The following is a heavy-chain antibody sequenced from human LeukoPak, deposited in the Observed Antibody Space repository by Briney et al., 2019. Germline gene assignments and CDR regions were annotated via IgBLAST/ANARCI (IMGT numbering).Heavy chain of an antibody. J-gene: IGHJ4*02. CDR2: INPSGGST. CDR3: ARNYDSSGYTFDY. Sequence: GASVKVSCQASGYTFTSNYIHWVRQAPGQGLEWMGIINPSGGSTNYAQKFQGRVTMTSDTSTSTVYMELSSLRSEDTAVYYCARNYDSSGYTFDYWGQGTLVTVSS. V-gene: IGHV1-46*01. D-gene: IGHD3-22*01. CDR1: GYTFTSNY.